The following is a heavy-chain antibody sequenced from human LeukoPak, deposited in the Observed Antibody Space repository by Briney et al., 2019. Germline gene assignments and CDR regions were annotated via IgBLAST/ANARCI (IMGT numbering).Heavy chain of an antibody. V-gene: IGHV3-23*01. CDR2: ISGSGGST. D-gene: IGHD6-13*01. CDR1: GFTFSSYA. CDR3: AKDQGIAAAGTLYFQH. J-gene: IGHJ1*01. Sequence: GGSLRLSCAASGFTFSSYAMSWVRQAPGKGLEWVSAISGSGGSTYYADSVKGRFTVSRDNSKNTLYLQMNSLRAEDTAVYYCAKDQGIAAAGTLYFQHWGQGTLVTVSS.